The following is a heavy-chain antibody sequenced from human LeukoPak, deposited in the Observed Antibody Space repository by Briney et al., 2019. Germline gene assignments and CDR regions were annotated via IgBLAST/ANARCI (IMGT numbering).Heavy chain of an antibody. CDR2: INHSGST. D-gene: IGHD3-22*01. CDR1: GGSFSGYY. Sequence: PSETLSLTCAVYGGSFSGYYWSWIRQPPVKGLEWIGEINHSGSTNYNPSLKSRVTISVDTSKNQFSLKLSSVTAADTAVYFCARGPYSYDSSGAFDIWGQGTMVTVSS. J-gene: IGHJ3*02. V-gene: IGHV4-34*01. CDR3: ARGPYSYDSSGAFDI.